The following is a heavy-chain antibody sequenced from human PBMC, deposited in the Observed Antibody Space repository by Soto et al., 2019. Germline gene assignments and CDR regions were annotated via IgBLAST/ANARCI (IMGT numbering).Heavy chain of an antibody. Sequence: QVPLVQSGAEVKKPGASVKVSCKASGYTFTGYYMHWVRQAPGQGLEWMGWINPNSGGTNYAQKFQGWVTMTRDTSISTAYMELSRLRSDDTAVYYCARGGYYDSSGYYFWFDPWGQGTLVTVSS. D-gene: IGHD3-22*01. J-gene: IGHJ5*02. CDR1: GYTFTGYY. CDR2: INPNSGGT. V-gene: IGHV1-2*04. CDR3: ARGGYYDSSGYYFWFDP.